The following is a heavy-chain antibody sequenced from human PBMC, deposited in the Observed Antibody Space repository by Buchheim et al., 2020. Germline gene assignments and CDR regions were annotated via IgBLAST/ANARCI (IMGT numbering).Heavy chain of an antibody. CDR1: EFTFNMYS. CDR2: ITSGSSYI. J-gene: IGHJ5*02. V-gene: IGHV3-21*01. CDR3: ARGSEAVAGTKNWFDP. D-gene: IGHD6-19*01. Sequence: EVQLVESGGGLVKPGGSLRLSCAASEFTFNMYSMNWVRQAPGKGLEWVSSITSGSSYIYYADSVKGRFTISRDNAKNSLYLQMNSLRAEDTAVYYCARGSEAVAGTKNWFDPWGQGTL.